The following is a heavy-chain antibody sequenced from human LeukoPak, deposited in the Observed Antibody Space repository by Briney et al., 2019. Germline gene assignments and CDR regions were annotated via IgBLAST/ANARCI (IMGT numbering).Heavy chain of an antibody. V-gene: IGHV3-23*01. Sequence: GGSLRLSCAASGFTLSTYAMSWVRQTPGKGLEWVAATSSSDAGTYHADSVRGRFTISRDNAKNSLYLQMNSLRAEDTAVYYCARAAKGYSSGWYFDYWGQGTLVTVSS. D-gene: IGHD6-19*01. CDR3: ARAAKGYSSGWYFDY. J-gene: IGHJ4*02. CDR2: TSSSDAGT. CDR1: GFTLSTYA.